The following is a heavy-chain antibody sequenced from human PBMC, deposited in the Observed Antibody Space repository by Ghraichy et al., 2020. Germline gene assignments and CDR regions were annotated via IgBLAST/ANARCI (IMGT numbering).Heavy chain of an antibody. V-gene: IGHV4-30-2*01. CDR1: GGSISSGGYS. J-gene: IGHJ3*02. CDR2: IYHSGSI. Sequence: SQTLSLTCAVSGGSISSGGYSWSWIRQPPGKGLEWIGYIYHSGSIYYNLSLKSRVTISVDRSKNQFSLKVSSVTAADTAVYYCARFGSYDSTSFDALDIWGQGTMVTVSS. D-gene: IGHD2/OR15-2a*01. CDR3: ARFGSYDSTSFDALDI.